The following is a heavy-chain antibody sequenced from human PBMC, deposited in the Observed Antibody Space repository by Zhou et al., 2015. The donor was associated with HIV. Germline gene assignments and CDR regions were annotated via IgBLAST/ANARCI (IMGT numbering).Heavy chain of an antibody. V-gene: IGHV1-69*02. CDR3: ARRRLYSSGSFDY. Sequence: QVQLVQSGAEVKKPGSSVKVSCKASGGTFSSYTISWVRQAPGQGLEWMGRIIPILGIANYAQKFQGRVTITADKSTSTAYMELSSLRSEDTAVYYCARRRLYSSGSFDYWGQGTLVTVSS. D-gene: IGHD6-19*01. CDR2: IIPILGIA. CDR1: GGTFSSYT. J-gene: IGHJ4*02.